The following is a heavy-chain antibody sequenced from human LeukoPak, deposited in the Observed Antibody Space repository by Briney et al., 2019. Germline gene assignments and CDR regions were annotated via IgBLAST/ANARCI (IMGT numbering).Heavy chain of an antibody. CDR3: ARLFGGVTTLDY. Sequence: GGSLRLSCAASGFSFSPYWMSWVRQGPGKGLDWVASINPDGSGASYVDSVKGRFIISRDNAQNSLYLQMNSLSAEDTAVYYCARLFGGVTTLDYWGQGILVTVSS. CDR2: INPDGSGA. J-gene: IGHJ4*02. D-gene: IGHD4-17*01. V-gene: IGHV3-7*01. CDR1: GFSFSPYW.